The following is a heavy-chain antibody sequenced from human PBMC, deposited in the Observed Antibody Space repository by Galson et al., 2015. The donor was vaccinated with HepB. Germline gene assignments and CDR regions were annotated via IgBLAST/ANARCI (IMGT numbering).Heavy chain of an antibody. CDR1: GFTFADYA. Sequence: SLRLSCAASGFTFADYAMHWVRQAPGKGLEWVSGISWNSGSIGYADSVKGRFTISRDNAKNSLYLQMNSLRAEDTALYYCARGATPYYYYYMDVWGKGTTVTVSS. D-gene: IGHD3-10*01. J-gene: IGHJ6*03. V-gene: IGHV3-9*01. CDR2: ISWNSGSI. CDR3: ARGATPYYYYYMDV.